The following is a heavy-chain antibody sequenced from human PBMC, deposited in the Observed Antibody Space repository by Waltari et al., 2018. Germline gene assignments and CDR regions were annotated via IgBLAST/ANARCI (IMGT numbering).Heavy chain of an antibody. V-gene: IGHV1-18*01. D-gene: IGHD3-16*02. J-gene: IGHJ5*02. Sequence: QVQLVQSGPEVKKPGASVKVSCKASGYTLTSYSINWVRQAPGEGLEWMGWISGYNDDTNYAQKFQGRVTMTTDTSTSTVYMELRSLRSDDTAVYYCARGLRFYDYIWGSYRYGWFDPWGQGTLVTVSS. CDR1: GYTLTSYS. CDR3: ARGLRFYDYIWGSYRYGWFDP. CDR2: ISGYNDDT.